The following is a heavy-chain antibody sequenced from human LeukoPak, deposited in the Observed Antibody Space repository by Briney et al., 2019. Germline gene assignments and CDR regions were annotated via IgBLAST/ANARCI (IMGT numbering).Heavy chain of an antibody. J-gene: IGHJ5*02. CDR2: INHSGST. V-gene: IGHV4-34*01. Sequence: SETLSLTCALYGGSFSGYYWSWIRQPPGKGLEWIGEINHSGSTNYNPSLKSRVTISVDTSKNQFSLKLSSVTAADTAVYYCARVVYDYKNWFDPWGQGTLVTVSS. CDR3: ARVVYDYKNWFDP. D-gene: IGHD3-16*01. CDR1: GGSFSGYY.